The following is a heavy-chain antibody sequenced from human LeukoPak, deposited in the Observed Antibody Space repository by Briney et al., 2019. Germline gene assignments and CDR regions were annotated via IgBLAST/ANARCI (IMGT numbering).Heavy chain of an antibody. CDR2: ISTSGGGT. D-gene: IGHD4-17*01. V-gene: IGHV3-23*01. CDR3: AKGRNGDNVAEASDV. CDR1: RFTFSTYA. Sequence: GGSLRLSCAASRFTFSTYAMNWVRQSPGKGLVWVSAISTSGGGTYYADSVKGRFTISRDNSKNTLYLQMSGLRGEDTAVYYCAKGRNGDNVAEASDVWGQGTMVTVSS. J-gene: IGHJ3*01.